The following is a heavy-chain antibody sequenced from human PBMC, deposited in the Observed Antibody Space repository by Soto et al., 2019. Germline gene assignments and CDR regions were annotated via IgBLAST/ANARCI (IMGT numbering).Heavy chain of an antibody. CDR2: IIPIFGTA. D-gene: IGHD3-22*01. CDR3: ARDMSRSDYYDSSGYYYGRFDY. J-gene: IGHJ4*02. V-gene: IGHV1-69*13. CDR1: GGTFSSYA. Sequence: SVKVSCKASGGTFSSYAISWVRQAPGQGLEWMGGIIPIFGTANYAQKFQGRVTITADESTSTAYMELSSLRSEDTAVYYCARDMSRSDYYDSSGYYYGRFDYWGQGTLVTVSS.